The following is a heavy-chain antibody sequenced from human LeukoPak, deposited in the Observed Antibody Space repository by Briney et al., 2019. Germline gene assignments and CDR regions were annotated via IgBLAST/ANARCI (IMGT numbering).Heavy chain of an antibody. J-gene: IGHJ4*02. Sequence: PGGSLRLSCAASGFTFSKYAMGWVRQAPGKGLEWVSAISPSDGNTFYAGSVKGRFTISRDNFKNTLSLQMNSLRAEDTALYYCAKDSSVPYGITDWGQGTLVTVSS. CDR3: AKDSSVPYGITD. CDR2: ISPSDGNT. V-gene: IGHV3-23*01. CDR1: GFTFSKYA. D-gene: IGHD4-17*01.